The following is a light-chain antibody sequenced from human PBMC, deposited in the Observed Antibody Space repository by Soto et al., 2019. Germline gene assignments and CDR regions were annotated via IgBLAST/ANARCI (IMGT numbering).Light chain of an antibody. CDR2: DAS. Sequence: EIVMTQSPATLSVSPGERATLSCRASQSVSSYLAWYQQKPGQDPRLLIYDASNRATGIPARFSDSGSGTDFTLTISSLEPEDFAVYYCQQRSNWLTFGGGTKVDIK. CDR3: QQRSNWLT. CDR1: QSVSSY. J-gene: IGKJ4*01. V-gene: IGKV3-11*01.